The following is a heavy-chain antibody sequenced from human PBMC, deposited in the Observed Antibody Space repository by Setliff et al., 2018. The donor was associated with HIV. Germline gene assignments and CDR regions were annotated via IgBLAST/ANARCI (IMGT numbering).Heavy chain of an antibody. J-gene: IGHJ3*02. CDR2: IYTSGST. D-gene: IGHD5-18*01. CDR1: GGSISSYY. CDR3: SRATALTAQLWNNDAFDI. Sequence: SETLSLTCTVSGGSISSYYWSWIRQPPGKGLEWIGYIYTSGSTNYNPSLKIRVTISVDTSKNQFSLKLSSVTAADTDVYYCSRATALTAQLWNNDAFDIWGQGTMVTVSS. V-gene: IGHV4-4*08.